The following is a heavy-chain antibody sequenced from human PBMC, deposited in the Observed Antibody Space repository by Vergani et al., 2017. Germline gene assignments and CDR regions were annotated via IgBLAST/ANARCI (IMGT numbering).Heavy chain of an antibody. CDR3: ARGTPFGMFDS. Sequence: QLQLQESGPGLVKPSATLSLTCSVSGASIRSSNYYWGWIRQPPGKGLEWIASIYYSGSTYYNPSLKSRVTISVDTSKNQFSLKLSSVTAADTAVYFCARGTPFGMFDSWGRGILVSVSS. D-gene: IGHD1-7*01. J-gene: IGHJ4*02. V-gene: IGHV4-39*01. CDR2: IYYSGST. CDR1: GASIRSSNYY.